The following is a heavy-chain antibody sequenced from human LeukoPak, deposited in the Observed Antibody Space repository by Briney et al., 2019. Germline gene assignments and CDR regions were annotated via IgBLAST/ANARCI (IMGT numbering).Heavy chain of an antibody. CDR3: ARDRGYGDYQPLDY. D-gene: IGHD4-17*01. V-gene: IGHV4-34*01. CDR2: INHSGST. CDR1: GGSFSGYY. Sequence: PSETLSLTCAVYGGSFSGYYWSWIRQPPGKGLEWIGEINHSGSTNYNPSLKSRVTISVDTSKNQFSLKLSSVTAADTAVYYCARDRGYGDYQPLDYWGQGTLVTVSS. J-gene: IGHJ4*02.